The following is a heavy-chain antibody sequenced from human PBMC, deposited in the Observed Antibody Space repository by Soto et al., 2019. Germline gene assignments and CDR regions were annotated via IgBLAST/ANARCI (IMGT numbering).Heavy chain of an antibody. CDR2: MNPNSGNT. CDR3: ARVQAHQWLGPQGLRY. Sequence: QVQLVQSGAEVKKPGASVKVSCKASGYTFTSYDINWVRQATGQGLEWMGWMNPNSGNTGYAQKLQGRVTMTRNTSISKAYMELSSLRSEDTAVYYCARVQAHQWLGPQGLRYWGQGTLVTVSS. J-gene: IGHJ4*02. V-gene: IGHV1-8*01. CDR1: GYTFTSYD. D-gene: IGHD6-19*01.